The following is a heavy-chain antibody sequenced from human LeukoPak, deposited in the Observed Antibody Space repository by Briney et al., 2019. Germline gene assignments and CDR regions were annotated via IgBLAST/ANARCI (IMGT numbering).Heavy chain of an antibody. J-gene: IGHJ4*02. D-gene: IGHD6-19*01. CDR2: INIDGRNI. CDR3: ARDRNSITVAGSDY. Sequence: GGSLRLSCAASGFTFSSYWMHWVRQAPGKGLVWVSRINIDGRNIGYADSVKGRFTVSRDNAKNTLYLQMDSLRVEDTALYYCARDRNSITVAGSDYWGQGTLVTVSS. CDR1: GFTFSSYW. V-gene: IGHV3-74*01.